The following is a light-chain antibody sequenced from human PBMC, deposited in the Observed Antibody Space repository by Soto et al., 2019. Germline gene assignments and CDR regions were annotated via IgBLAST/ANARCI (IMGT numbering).Light chain of an antibody. CDR1: QSVSSSY. V-gene: IGKV3-20*01. J-gene: IGKJ3*01. CDR2: GAS. Sequence: EIVLTQSPGTLSLSPGERATLSCRASQSVSSSYLAWYQQKPSQAPRLLIYGASSRATGIPDRFSGSGSGTDFTLTISRLEPEDFAVYYCQQYNDWPFTFGPGTKVDIK. CDR3: QQYNDWPFT.